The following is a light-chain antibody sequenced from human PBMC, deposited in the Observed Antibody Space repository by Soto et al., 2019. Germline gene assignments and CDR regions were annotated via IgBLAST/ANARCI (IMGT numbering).Light chain of an antibody. Sequence: EIVLTQSPGTLSLSPGERATLSCRASQSVSSSYLAWYQQKPGQAPRLLIYGASSRATGISDRFSGSGSGTDFTLTISRLEPEDFAVYYCQHYVTSLTTFGQGTKV. CDR2: GAS. J-gene: IGKJ1*01. CDR1: QSVSSSY. CDR3: QHYVTSLTT. V-gene: IGKV3-20*01.